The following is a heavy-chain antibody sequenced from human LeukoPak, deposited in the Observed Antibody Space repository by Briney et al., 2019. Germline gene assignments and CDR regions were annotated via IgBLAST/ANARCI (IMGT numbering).Heavy chain of an antibody. Sequence: ASVKVSYKASGYTFAVYYIHWVRQAPGQGLEWMGIFNPSGDTTSYAQKFQGRVTMTRDTSTSTVYMELSSLRSEDTALYYCARGRTVTNDFDLWGRGTLVTVSS. D-gene: IGHD4-11*01. V-gene: IGHV1-46*01. J-gene: IGHJ2*01. CDR1: GYTFAVYY. CDR2: FNPSGDTT. CDR3: ARGRTVTNDFDL.